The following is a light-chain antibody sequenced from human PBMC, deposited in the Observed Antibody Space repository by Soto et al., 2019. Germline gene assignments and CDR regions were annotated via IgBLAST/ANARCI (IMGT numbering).Light chain of an antibody. J-gene: IGLJ1*01. CDR2: EVS. V-gene: IGLV2-18*01. CDR3: SLSTSENPYV. Sequence: QSGLTQPPSVSGSPGQSITISCTGTSTDFVSYNRVSWYQQPPGKAPKLMIYEVSNRPSGVPDRFSGSKSGNTASLTISGLQAADEDYYYSSLSTSENPYVFGTGTKVTVL. CDR1: STDFVSYNR.